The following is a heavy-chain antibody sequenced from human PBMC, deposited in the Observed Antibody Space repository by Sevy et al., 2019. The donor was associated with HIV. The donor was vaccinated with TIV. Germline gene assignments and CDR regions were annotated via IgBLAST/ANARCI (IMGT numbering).Heavy chain of an antibody. CDR3: TRWSGSQSIFDY. CDR2: FKSKAHGGTA. J-gene: IGHJ4*02. V-gene: IGHV3-49*04. Sequence: GGSLRLSCATSGFTFGDYCMSWVRQAPGKGLEWISFFKSKAHGGTAENAASVKDRFTISRDDSKGIVYLQMNNLKTEDTAVYFCTRWSGSQSIFDYWGQGTLLTVSS. D-gene: IGHD1-26*01. CDR1: GFTFGDYC.